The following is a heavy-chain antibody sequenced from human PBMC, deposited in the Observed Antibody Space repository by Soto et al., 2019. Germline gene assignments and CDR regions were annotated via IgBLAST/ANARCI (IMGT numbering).Heavy chain of an antibody. J-gene: IGHJ3*01. CDR3: ARDLRVGAHTDALNV. CDR1: GYSFTSHG. Sequence: QGQLVQSGSEVKEPGASVKVSCKASGYSFTSHGISWVRQAPGQGLEWVGRINTYNGNRDYGQNVQRRRSMTTDTSTNTVYMELRSLKSDDTAVYYCARDLRVGAHTDALNVWGQGTVVTVSS. CDR2: INTYNGNR. V-gene: IGHV1-18*01. D-gene: IGHD1-26*01.